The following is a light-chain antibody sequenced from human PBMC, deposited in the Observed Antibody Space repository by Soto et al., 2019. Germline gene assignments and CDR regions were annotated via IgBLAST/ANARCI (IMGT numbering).Light chain of an antibody. J-gene: IGKJ5*01. CDR3: QQRSNWPIT. Sequence: EVVMRPSPANLSVSPGEGATRSCRASQGIGDTLAWYKHKPGQAPRLLIYDASNRATGIPARLSGSGSGTDFTLTISSLEPEDLAVDDCQQRSNWPITGGQGTRLEIK. V-gene: IGKV3D-11*01. CDR1: QGIGDT. CDR2: DAS.